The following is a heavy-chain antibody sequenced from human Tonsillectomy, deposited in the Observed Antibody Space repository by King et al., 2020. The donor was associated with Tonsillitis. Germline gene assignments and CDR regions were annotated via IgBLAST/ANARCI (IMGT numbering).Heavy chain of an antibody. J-gene: IGHJ4*02. Sequence: VQLVESGGGLVQPGGSLRLSCAASGFTFSSSWMHWVRRAPGKGLVWVSRINSDGSSTSYADSVKGRFTISRDNAKNTLYLQMNSLRAEDTAVFYCAREGGWSPGFDYWGQGTLVTVSS. CDR3: AREGGWSPGFDY. D-gene: IGHD6-19*01. CDR2: INSDGSST. V-gene: IGHV3-74*01. CDR1: GFTFSSSW.